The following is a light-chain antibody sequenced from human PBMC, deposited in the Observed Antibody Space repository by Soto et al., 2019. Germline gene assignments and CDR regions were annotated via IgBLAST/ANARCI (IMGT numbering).Light chain of an antibody. J-gene: IGKJ5*01. Sequence: EILVTHSPATLSLSPGQKATLSCRASQSVSSYLAWYQQKPGQAPRLLIYDASNRATGIPARFSGSGSGTDFTLTISSLEPEDFAVYYCQQRSNWPPVFGQGTRLEI. CDR1: QSVSSY. CDR2: DAS. V-gene: IGKV3-11*01. CDR3: QQRSNWPPV.